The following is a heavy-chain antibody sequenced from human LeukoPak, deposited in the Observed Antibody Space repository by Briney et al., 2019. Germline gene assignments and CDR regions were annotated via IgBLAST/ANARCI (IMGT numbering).Heavy chain of an antibody. V-gene: IGHV3-30*04. J-gene: IGHJ6*02. Sequence: PGGSLRLSCAASGFTFSSYAMHWVRQAPGKGLEWAAVISYDGSNKYYADSVKGRFTISRDNSKNTLYLQMNSLRAEDTAVYYCAKDPRDIVVVPAAADYYYYGMDVWGQGTTVTVSS. D-gene: IGHD2-2*01. CDR2: ISYDGSNK. CDR1: GFTFSSYA. CDR3: AKDPRDIVVVPAAADYYYYGMDV.